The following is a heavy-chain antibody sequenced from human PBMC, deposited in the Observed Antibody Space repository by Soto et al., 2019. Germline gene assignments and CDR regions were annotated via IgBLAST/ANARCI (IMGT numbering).Heavy chain of an antibody. J-gene: IGHJ6*02. D-gene: IGHD5-18*01. V-gene: IGHV3-33*01. CDR3: VGYSYGYDYYYGMDV. Sequence: GGSLRLSCAASGFSFSSYGMHWVRQAPGKGLEWVALIWYDGSNKYFADSVKGRFTISRDNSKNTLYLQMNSLRAEDTAVYYCVGYSYGYDYYYGMDVWGQGTTVTVSS. CDR1: GFSFSSYG. CDR2: IWYDGSNK.